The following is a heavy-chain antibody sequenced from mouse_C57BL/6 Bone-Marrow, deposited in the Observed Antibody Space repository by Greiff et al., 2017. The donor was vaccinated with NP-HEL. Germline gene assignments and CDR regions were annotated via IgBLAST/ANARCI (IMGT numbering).Heavy chain of an antibody. V-gene: IGHV1-67*01. CDR2: ISTYNGDA. Sequence: VQLQQSGPELVRPGVSVKISCKGSGYTFTNYAMHWVKQSHAKSLEWIGVISTYNGDASYNQKFKNKAKLTVDKSSSTAYMELASLTSEDSAVYYCARAPSPYAMDYWGQGTSVTVSS. CDR3: ARAPSPYAMDY. CDR1: GYTFTNYA. J-gene: IGHJ4*01.